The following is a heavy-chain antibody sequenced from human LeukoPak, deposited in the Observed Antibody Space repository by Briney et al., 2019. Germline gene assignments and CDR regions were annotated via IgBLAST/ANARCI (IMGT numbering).Heavy chain of an antibody. CDR3: ARLSVVPAAISLYYFDY. V-gene: IGHV4-39*01. D-gene: IGHD2-2*01. J-gene: IGHJ4*02. Sequence: SDTLSLTCTVSGGSISSCSYYWVWIRPPPGKGLEWIGSLYYSGRTYYHPSLKSRVTISVDTSKNQFSLKLSSVTAADTAVYYCARLSVVPAAISLYYFDYWGQGTLVTVSS. CDR2: LYYSGRT. CDR1: GGSISSCSYY.